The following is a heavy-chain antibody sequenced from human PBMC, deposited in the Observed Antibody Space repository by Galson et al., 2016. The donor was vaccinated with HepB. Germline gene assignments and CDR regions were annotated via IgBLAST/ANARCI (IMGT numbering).Heavy chain of an antibody. J-gene: IGHJ6*04. D-gene: IGHD6-19*01. CDR2: ISGGCGST. Sequence: SLRPSGAASGFTFYSYAMSCARQAPGKGLERVSGISGGCGSTNSADSVKGRFTISRDNYKNTLYLQMNSLRAEDTAVYYCAKGPEQWLVRIYGMGVWGKGTTVTVSS. CDR3: AKGPEQWLVRIYGMGV. V-gene: IGHV3-23*01. CDR1: GFTFYSYA.